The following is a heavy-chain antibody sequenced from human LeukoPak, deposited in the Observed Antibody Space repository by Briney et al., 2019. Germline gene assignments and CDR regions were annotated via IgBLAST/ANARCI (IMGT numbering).Heavy chain of an antibody. CDR2: INRSGST. CDR3: ARTSYVATCFDY. V-gene: IGHV4-38-2*02. Sequence: SETLSLTCSISGYSISSGDYWGWIRQRPGKGLEWIAIINRSGSTDYDPSLKSRVSISVDTSKNQFSLKLSSVTAADTAVYYCARTSYVATCFDYWGQGTLVTVSS. J-gene: IGHJ4*02. D-gene: IGHD5-12*01. CDR1: GYSISSGDY.